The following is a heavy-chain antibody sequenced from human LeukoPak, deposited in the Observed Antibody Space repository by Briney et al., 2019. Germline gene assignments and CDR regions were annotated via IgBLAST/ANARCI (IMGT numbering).Heavy chain of an antibody. D-gene: IGHD5-24*01. CDR2: IYHSGST. CDR3: ARDRDGYFDY. Sequence: SETQSLTCTVSGYSISSGYYWGWIRQPPGKGLEWIGSIYHSGSTYYNPSLKSRVTISVDTSKNQFSLKLSSVTAADTAVYYCARDRDGYFDYWGQGTLVTVSS. V-gene: IGHV4-38-2*02. J-gene: IGHJ4*02. CDR1: GYSISSGYY.